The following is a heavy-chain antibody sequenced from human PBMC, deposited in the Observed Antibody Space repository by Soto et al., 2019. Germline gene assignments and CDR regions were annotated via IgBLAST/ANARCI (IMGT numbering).Heavy chain of an antibody. V-gene: IGHV1-69*01. D-gene: IGHD3-9*01. CDR1: GGTFSSSA. J-gene: IGHJ4*02. Sequence: QVQLVQSGAEVKRPGSSVKVSCKPSGGTFSSSAISWVRQAPGQGLEWVGGIIPIFGPPKNAQKFQGRVTISADESMSTAYMELSSLTSEVTAVYYCATNTSRYYDMLTGYYSDSWGQGTLVTVSS. CDR2: IIPIFGPP. CDR3: ATNTSRYYDMLTGYYSDS.